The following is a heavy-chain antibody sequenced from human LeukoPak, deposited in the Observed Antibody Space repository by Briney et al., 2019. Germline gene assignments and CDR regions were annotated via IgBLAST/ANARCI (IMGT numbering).Heavy chain of an antibody. CDR2: ISYDGSNK. D-gene: IGHD6-13*01. V-gene: IGHV3-30-3*01. J-gene: IGHJ4*02. CDR1: GFTFSSYA. CDR3: ARVDSSSSDY. Sequence: GGSLRLSCAASGFTFSSYAKHWVRQAPGKGLEWVAAISYDGSNKYYADSVKGRFTISRDNSKNTLYLQMNSLRAEDTAVYYCARVDSSSSDYWGQGTLVTVSS.